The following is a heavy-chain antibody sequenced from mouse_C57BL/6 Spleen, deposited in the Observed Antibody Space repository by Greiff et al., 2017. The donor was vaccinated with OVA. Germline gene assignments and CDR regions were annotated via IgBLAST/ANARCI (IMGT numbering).Heavy chain of an antibody. CDR2: ISYDGSN. J-gene: IGHJ3*01. D-gene: IGHD2-10*01. CDR3: ARGSYSPFAY. Sequence: EVQVVESGPGLVKPSQSLSLTCSVTGYSITSGYYWNWIRQFPGNKLEWMGYISYDGSNNYNPSLKNRISITRDTSKNLFFLKLNSVTTEDTATYYCARGSYSPFAYWGQGTLVTVSA. V-gene: IGHV3-6*01. CDR1: GYSITSGYY.